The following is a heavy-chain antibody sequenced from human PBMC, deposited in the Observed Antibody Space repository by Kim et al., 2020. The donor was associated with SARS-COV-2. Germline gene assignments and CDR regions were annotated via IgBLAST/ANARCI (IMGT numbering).Heavy chain of an antibody. CDR2: ST. Sequence: STSYADSVKDRFTISRDNAKNTLYLQMNSLRAEDTAVYYCARVITWYFDYWGQGTLVTVSS. CDR3: ARVITWYFDY. V-gene: IGHV3-74*01. D-gene: IGHD3-22*01. J-gene: IGHJ4*02.